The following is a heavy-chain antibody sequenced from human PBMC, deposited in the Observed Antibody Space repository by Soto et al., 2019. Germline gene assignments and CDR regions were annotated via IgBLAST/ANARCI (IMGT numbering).Heavy chain of an antibody. Sequence: SETLSLTSTVSGGSISGYFWSWIRQSPGKEPEWIGYISYRGITNYNPSLESRVSISLVTSKNQFSLKLDAVTAADTAVYYCARMERSKEGLSVYYFDLWGHGTLVTFSS. J-gene: IGHJ5*02. CDR2: ISYRGIT. V-gene: IGHV4-59*03. D-gene: IGHD1-1*01. CDR1: GGSISGYF. CDR3: ARMERSKEGLSVYYFDL.